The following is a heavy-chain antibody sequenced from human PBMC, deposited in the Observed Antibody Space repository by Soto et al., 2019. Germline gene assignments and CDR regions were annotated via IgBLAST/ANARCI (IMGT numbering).Heavy chain of an antibody. CDR2: IYYSGST. CDR3: ARHVLRFLEWSDRYYFDY. J-gene: IGHJ4*02. Sequence: SETLSLTCTVSGGSISSGDYYWSWIRQPPGKGLEWIGYIYYSGSTYYNPSLKSRVTISVDTSRNQFSLKLSSVTAADTAVYYCARHVLRFLEWSDRYYFDYWGQGTLVTVSS. CDR1: GGSISSGDYY. D-gene: IGHD3-3*01. V-gene: IGHV4-30-4*01.